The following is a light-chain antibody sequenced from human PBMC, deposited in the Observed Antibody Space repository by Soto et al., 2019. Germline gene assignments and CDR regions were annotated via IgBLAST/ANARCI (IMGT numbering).Light chain of an antibody. CDR3: GTWDGSLSAGVV. CDR1: SSNIGSSY. V-gene: IGLV1-51*01. Sequence: QSVLTQPPSVSAAPGQKVTISCSGTSSNIGSSYVSWYQQLPGTAPKLLIYDNDERPSGIPDRFSGSKSGTSATLVITGLQTGDEADYYCGTWDGSLSAGVVFGGGTKLTVL. CDR2: DND. J-gene: IGLJ2*01.